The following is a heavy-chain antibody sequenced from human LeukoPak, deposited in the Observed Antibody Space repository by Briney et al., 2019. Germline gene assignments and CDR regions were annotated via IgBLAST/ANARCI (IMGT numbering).Heavy chain of an antibody. V-gene: IGHV3-30*04. Sequence: PGGSLRLSCAASGFTFSSYAMHWVRQAPGKGLEWVAVISYDGSNKYYADSVKGRFTISRDNSKNTLYLQMNSLRAEDTAVYYCARDRGTALDHWGQGTLVTVSS. CDR3: ARDRGTALDH. D-gene: IGHD5-18*01. CDR1: GFTFSSYA. J-gene: IGHJ4*02. CDR2: ISYDGSNK.